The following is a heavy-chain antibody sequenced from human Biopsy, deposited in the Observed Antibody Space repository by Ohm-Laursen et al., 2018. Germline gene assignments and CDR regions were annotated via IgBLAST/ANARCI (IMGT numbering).Heavy chain of an antibody. CDR3: AKDLRNNNWGVEN. Sequence: GSLRLSCAAFGFAFNLYEMNWVRQAPGKGMEWISYIYGGGSPVSYADSVKGRFTISRDNSKNTLYLQMNNLRAEDTAVFYCAKDLRNNNWGVENWGQGTLVTVSS. J-gene: IGHJ4*02. CDR1: GFAFNLYE. V-gene: IGHV3-48*03. D-gene: IGHD7-27*01. CDR2: IYGGGSPV.